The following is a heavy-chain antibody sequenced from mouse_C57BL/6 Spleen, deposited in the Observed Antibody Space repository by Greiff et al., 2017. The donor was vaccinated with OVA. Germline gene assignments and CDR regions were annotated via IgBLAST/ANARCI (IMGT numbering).Heavy chain of an antibody. J-gene: IGHJ3*01. D-gene: IGHD2-4*01. CDR1: GYTFTDYY. V-gene: IGHV1-26*01. CDR2: INPNNGGT. Sequence: EVQLQQSGPELVKPGASVKISCKASGYTFTDYYMNWVKQSHGKSLEWIGDINPNNGGTSYNQKFKGKATLTVDKSSSTAYMELRSLTSEDSAVYYCASTSRGDYEGAWFAYWGQGTLVTVSA. CDR3: ASTSRGDYEGAWFAY.